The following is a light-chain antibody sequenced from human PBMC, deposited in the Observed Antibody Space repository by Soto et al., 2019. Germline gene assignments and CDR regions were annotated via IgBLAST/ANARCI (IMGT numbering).Light chain of an antibody. V-gene: IGLV1-40*01. Sequence: QSVLTQPPSESGAPGQRVTISCSGSSSNLGAGYDVQWYRQFPGTAPKLLIYANSVRPSGVPDRFSGSKSGTSASLAITGLQAEAEADYYCQSYDSSLIVSKVFGTGTKGAVL. CDR1: SSNLGAGYD. J-gene: IGLJ1*01. CDR2: ANS. CDR3: QSYDSSLIVSKV.